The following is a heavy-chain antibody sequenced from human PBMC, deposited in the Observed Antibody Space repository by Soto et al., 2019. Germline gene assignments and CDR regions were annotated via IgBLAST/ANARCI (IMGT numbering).Heavy chain of an antibody. CDR1: GFSLSTSGVA. CDR2: VYWDDDK. CDR3: AHAGDYDLLTFDH. D-gene: IGHD4-17*01. Sequence: SGPTLVNPAQTLTLTCTFSGFSLSTSGVAVGWLRQPPGKAPEWLALVYWDDDKRYSPSLKDRLAISKDTSSNQVVLTITNMDPGDTATYFCAHAGDYDLLTFDHWGPGTLVTVSS. J-gene: IGHJ4*02. V-gene: IGHV2-5*02.